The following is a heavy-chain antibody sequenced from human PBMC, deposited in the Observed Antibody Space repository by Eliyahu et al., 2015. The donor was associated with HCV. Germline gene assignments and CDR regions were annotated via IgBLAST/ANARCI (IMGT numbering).Heavy chain of an antibody. V-gene: IGHV1-2*02. CDR2: INPNSGGT. CDR3: ARSITISVAYYFDY. CDR1: GXTFTGYY. D-gene: IGHD3-3*01. J-gene: IGHJ4*02. Sequence: QVQLVQSGAEVKKXGASVKVSCKASGXTFTGYYMHWVRQAPGQGLEWMGWINPNSGGTNYAQKFQGRVTMTRDTSISTAFMDLSRLISDDTAVYYCARSITISVAYYFDYWDQGTLVTVSS.